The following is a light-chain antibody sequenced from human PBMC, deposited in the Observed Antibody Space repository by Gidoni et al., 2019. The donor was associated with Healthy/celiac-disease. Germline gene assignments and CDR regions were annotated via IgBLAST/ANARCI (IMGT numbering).Light chain of an antibody. J-gene: IGKJ2*03. CDR2: AAS. CDR3: QQRGS. V-gene: IGKV1-39*01. CDR1: QSISNY. Sequence: DIQMTQSPSSLSASVGDRVTITCRASQSISNYLNWYQQKPGKAPKLLIYAASSLQSGVPSRFSGSGSVTDFTLTISSLQPEDFATYYCQQRGSFGQGTKLEIK.